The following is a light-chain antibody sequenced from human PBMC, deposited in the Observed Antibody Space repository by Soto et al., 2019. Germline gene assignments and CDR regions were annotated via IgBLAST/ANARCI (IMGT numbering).Light chain of an antibody. CDR2: EVT. Sequence: QPALAQPASVSGSPGQSITVSCTGTSSDVGAYNHVSWYQQHPGKAPKLILYEVTNRPSEISDRFSGSKSANTASLTISGLQAGDEADYYCSSYTSGSTYVFGTGTKLTVL. CDR1: SSDVGAYNH. V-gene: IGLV2-14*03. J-gene: IGLJ1*01. CDR3: SSYTSGSTYV.